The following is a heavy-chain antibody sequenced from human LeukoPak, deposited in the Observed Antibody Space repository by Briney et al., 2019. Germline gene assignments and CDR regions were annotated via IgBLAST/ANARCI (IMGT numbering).Heavy chain of an antibody. CDR1: GFTFSRYA. CDR3: ARDDDFWSGYSIDY. Sequence: GGSLRLSCAASGFTFSRYAMTWVRQAPGKGLEWVSYINSSSSTMSYADSVKGRFTISRDNAKNSLYLQMNSLRAEDTAVYYCARDDDFWSGYSIDYWGQGTLVTVSS. D-gene: IGHD3-3*01. J-gene: IGHJ4*02. V-gene: IGHV3-48*01. CDR2: INSSSSTM.